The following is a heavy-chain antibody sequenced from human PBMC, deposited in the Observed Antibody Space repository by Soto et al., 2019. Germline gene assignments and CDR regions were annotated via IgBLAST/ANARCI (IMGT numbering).Heavy chain of an antibody. D-gene: IGHD2-15*01. V-gene: IGHV5-51*01. CDR2: IFPADSDT. J-gene: IGHJ4*02. Sequence: PGESLQISCKGSGYSFSNYWIACVRQMPGKGLEWMGIIFPADSDTKYSPSFQGQVTISADKSTSTAYLQWSSLKASDTAMYYCASSVVVPSTMNYFEYWGEGSLVTVSS. CDR3: ASSVVVPSTMNYFEY. CDR1: GYSFSNYW.